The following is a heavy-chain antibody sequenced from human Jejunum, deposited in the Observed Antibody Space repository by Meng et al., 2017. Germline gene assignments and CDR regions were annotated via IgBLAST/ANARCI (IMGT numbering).Heavy chain of an antibody. J-gene: IGHJ5*02. CDR1: GGSINTYY. CDR3: AGGVGGSDSWHLGFKT. CDR2: IYDSGRT. V-gene: IGHV4-59*01. D-gene: IGHD6-13*01. Sequence: SETLSLTCTVSGGSINTYYWHWIRQPPGKGLEWIGYIYDSGRTIYNPSLKSRVTISEDTSKNQFSLRLNSVTPADTAVYYCAGGVGGSDSWHLGFKTWGQGALVTVSS.